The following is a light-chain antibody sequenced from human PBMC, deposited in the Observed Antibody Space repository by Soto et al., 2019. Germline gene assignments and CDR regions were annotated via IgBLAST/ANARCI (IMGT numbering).Light chain of an antibody. J-gene: IGKJ5*01. Sequence: EIVLTQSPATLSLSPGERATLSCRASQSVSNYLAWYQQRAGQAPRLLIYDASNRATGVPARFSGSGSGTDFTLTISSLQSEDFAVYYCQQYNNWPAITFGQGTRLEIK. CDR2: DAS. V-gene: IGKV3-11*01. CDR1: QSVSNY. CDR3: QQYNNWPAIT.